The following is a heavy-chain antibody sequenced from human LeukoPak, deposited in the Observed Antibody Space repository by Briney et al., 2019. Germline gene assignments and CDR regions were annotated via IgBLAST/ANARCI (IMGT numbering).Heavy chain of an antibody. V-gene: IGHV1-18*04. D-gene: IGHD4-17*01. CDR1: GYTFTSYG. CDR3: AREVYGDYPNYYYYGMDV. J-gene: IGHJ6*02. Sequence: ASVKVSCKASGYTFTSYGISWVRQAPGEGLEWMGWISAYNGKTNFAQKLQGRVTMTTDTSTNTAYMELRSLRSDDTAVYYCAREVYGDYPNYYYYGMDVWGQGTTVTVSS. CDR2: ISAYNGKT.